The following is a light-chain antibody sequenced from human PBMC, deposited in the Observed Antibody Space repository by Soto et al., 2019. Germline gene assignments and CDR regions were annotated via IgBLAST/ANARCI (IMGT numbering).Light chain of an antibody. J-gene: IGKJ1*01. CDR1: QSISSW. CDR3: QQYNSYWT. Sequence: DIQMTQSPSTLSASVGDSVTITIRASQSISSWLAWYQQKSGKAPKVLIYDASSLESGVPSRFSGSGSGTEFILTISSLQPDDFATYYCQQYNSYWTFGQGTKVDI. CDR2: DAS. V-gene: IGKV1-5*01.